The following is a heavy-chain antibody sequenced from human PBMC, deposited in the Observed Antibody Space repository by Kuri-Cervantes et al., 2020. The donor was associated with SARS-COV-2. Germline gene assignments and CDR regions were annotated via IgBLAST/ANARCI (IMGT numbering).Heavy chain of an antibody. D-gene: IGHD2-2*01. Sequence: ASVKVSCKASVYTFTSYAMHWVRQAPGQRLEWMGWINAGNGNTKYSQKFQGRVTITRDTSASTAYMELSSLRSEDTAVYYCARTYCSSTSCSPGDYWGQGTLVTDSS. CDR1: VYTFTSYA. CDR3: ARTYCSSTSCSPGDY. J-gene: IGHJ4*02. CDR2: INAGNGNT. V-gene: IGHV1-3*01.